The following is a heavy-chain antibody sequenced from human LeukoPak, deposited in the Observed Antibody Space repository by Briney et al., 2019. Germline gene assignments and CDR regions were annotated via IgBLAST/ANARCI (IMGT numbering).Heavy chain of an antibody. Sequence: GGSLRLSCAASGFTFSSYWMSWVRQAPGKGLEWVANIKKDGREKYYVDSVKGRFTISRDNAKNSLYLQINGLRAEDTAVYYCARDGYSGSYYDYWGQGTLVTVSS. CDR3: ARDGYSGSYYDY. D-gene: IGHD1-26*01. CDR1: GFTFSSYW. V-gene: IGHV3-7*04. J-gene: IGHJ4*02. CDR2: IKKDGREK.